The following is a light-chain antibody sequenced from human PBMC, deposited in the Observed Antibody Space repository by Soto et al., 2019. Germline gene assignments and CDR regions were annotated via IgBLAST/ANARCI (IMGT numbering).Light chain of an antibody. CDR2: EVS. CDR3: SSYAGSNNVV. Sequence: QSALTQPPSASGAPGQSVTISCTGTSSDVSGYKYVSWYQQYPGKAPQLMIYEVSNRPSGVPDRFSGSKSGKTAYLTVSGLQAEDEADYYCSSYAGSNNVVFGGGTKVTVL. V-gene: IGLV2-8*01. J-gene: IGLJ2*01. CDR1: SSDVSGYKY.